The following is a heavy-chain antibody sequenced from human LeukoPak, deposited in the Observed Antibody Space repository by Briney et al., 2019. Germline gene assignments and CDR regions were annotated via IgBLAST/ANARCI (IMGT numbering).Heavy chain of an antibody. CDR3: AAPNYYGSGSYFYV. Sequence: SETLSLTCIVSGGAISSGSYYWGWIRQPPGKGLEWIGSIYYSGSTYYNPSLKSRVTISVDTSKNQFSLKLSSVTAADTAVYYCAAPNYYGSGSYFYVWGKGTTVTISS. CDR1: GGAISSGSYY. D-gene: IGHD3-10*01. J-gene: IGHJ6*04. CDR2: IYYSGST. V-gene: IGHV4-39*01.